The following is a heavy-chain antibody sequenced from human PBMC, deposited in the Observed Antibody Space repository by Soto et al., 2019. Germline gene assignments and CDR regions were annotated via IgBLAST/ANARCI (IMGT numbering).Heavy chain of an antibody. Sequence: GASVKVSCKASGYSFSDYHIHWVRQAPGQGLEWLGRINPTSGGTSSAQKFQGWVTMTRDTSISTAYMELTRLRSDDTAVYFCARGHSTDCSKGVCAVFYNHEMDAWGQGTTVTVAS. CDR2: INPTSGGT. D-gene: IGHD2-8*01. V-gene: IGHV1-2*04. CDR1: GYSFSDYH. CDR3: ARGHSTDCSKGVCAVFYNHEMDA. J-gene: IGHJ6*02.